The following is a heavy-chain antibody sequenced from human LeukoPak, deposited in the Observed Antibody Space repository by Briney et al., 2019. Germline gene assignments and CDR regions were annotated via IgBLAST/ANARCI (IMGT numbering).Heavy chain of an antibody. D-gene: IGHD2-2*02. V-gene: IGHV1-46*01. Sequence: GASVKVSCKASGYTFTSYGISWVRQAPGQGLEWMGIINPSGGSTSYAQKFQRRVTMTRDTSTSTVYMELSSLRSEDTAVYYCAKDQTDCSSTSCYNFHYGMDVWGQGTTVTVSS. CDR2: INPSGGST. CDR1: GYTFTSYG. J-gene: IGHJ6*02. CDR3: AKDQTDCSSTSCYNFHYGMDV.